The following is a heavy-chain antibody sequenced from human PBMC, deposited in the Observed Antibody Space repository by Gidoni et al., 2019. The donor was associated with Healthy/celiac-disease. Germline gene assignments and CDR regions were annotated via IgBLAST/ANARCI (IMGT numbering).Heavy chain of an antibody. D-gene: IGHD4-17*01. Sequence: QVQLQESGPGLVKPSDTLSLTCPVSGGSISSYYWSWIRQPPGKGLEWIGYIDYSGSTNYNPSLKSRVTISVDTSKNQFSLKLSSVTAADTAVYYCARGDYGDYPGWGQGTLVTVSS. CDR3: ARGDYGDYPG. CDR2: IDYSGST. J-gene: IGHJ4*02. V-gene: IGHV4-59*07. CDR1: GGSISSYY.